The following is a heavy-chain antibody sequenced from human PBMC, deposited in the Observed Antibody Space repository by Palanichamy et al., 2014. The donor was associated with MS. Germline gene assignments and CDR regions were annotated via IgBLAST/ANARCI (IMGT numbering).Heavy chain of an antibody. Sequence: QVQLQESGPGLVKPSQTLSLTCTVSGGSFSSSSYYWSWIRQPAGRGLEWIGRVYSSGSTDYNPSLKSRVSISLDKSKNQFSLKLSSVTAADTAVYYCAGTEYSTSSNPWGQGTLVSVSS. CDR3: AGTEYSTSSNP. CDR1: GGSFSSSSYY. D-gene: IGHD6-6*01. V-gene: IGHV4-61*02. J-gene: IGHJ5*02. CDR2: VYSSGST.